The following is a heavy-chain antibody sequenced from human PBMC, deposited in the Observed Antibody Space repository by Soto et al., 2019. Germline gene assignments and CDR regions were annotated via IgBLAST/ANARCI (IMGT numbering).Heavy chain of an antibody. CDR3: ARGGGYDSFDF. D-gene: IGHD2-15*01. Sequence: PSETLSLTCSGSGIALNYGGYSLSWIRQSPEKGLEWLGYIGHLETTYYNPSFKSRLSLSIDRTRHQFTLSLSSMAAADKAVYYCARGGGYDSFDFWGQGIQVTVSS. J-gene: IGHJ4*02. CDR2: IGHLETT. V-gene: IGHV4-30-2*06. CDR1: GIALNYGGYS.